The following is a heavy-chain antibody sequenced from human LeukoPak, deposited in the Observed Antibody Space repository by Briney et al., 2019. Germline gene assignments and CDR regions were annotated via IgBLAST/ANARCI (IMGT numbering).Heavy chain of an antibody. J-gene: IGHJ4*02. D-gene: IGHD1-26*01. CDR1: GFTFSSYG. CDR3: AQGSYSGY. V-gene: IGHV3-30*03. CDR2: ISYDGSNK. Sequence: GGSLRLSCAASGFTFSSYGMHWVRQAPGKGLEWVAVISYDGSNKYYADSVKGRFTISRDNSKDTLYLQMNSLRAEDTAVYYCAQGSYSGYWGQGTLVTVSS.